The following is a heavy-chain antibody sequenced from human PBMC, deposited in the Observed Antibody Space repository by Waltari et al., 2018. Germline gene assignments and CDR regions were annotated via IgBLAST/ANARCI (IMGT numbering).Heavy chain of an antibody. CDR3: ARDRYSHRGLDV. CDR1: GGSISSYY. CDR2: IYYSGST. J-gene: IGHJ6*02. D-gene: IGHD5-18*01. V-gene: IGHV4-59*01. Sequence: QVQLQESGPGLVKPSETLSLTCTVSGGSISSYYWSWIRQPPGKGLEWIGYIYYSGSTNYNPSLKSRVTISVDTSKNQFSLKLSSVTAADTAVYYCARDRYSHRGLDVWGQGTTVTVSS.